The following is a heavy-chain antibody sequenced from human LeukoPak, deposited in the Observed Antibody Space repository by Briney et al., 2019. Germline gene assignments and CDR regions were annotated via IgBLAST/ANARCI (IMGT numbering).Heavy chain of an antibody. CDR1: GGSISSYY. Sequence: SGALSLTCSVSGGSISSYYWSWIRQPAGKGLEWVGRIYSTGSTNYNPSLKSRVTMSVDTSKNQFSLRLRSVTAADTAVYYCARQIASAGTAGFDFWGQGALVTVSS. D-gene: IGHD6-13*01. CDR3: ARQIASAGTAGFDF. CDR2: IYSTGST. V-gene: IGHV4-4*07. J-gene: IGHJ4*02.